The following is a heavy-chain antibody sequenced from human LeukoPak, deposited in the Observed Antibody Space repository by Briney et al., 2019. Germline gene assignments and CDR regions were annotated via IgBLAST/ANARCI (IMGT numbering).Heavy chain of an antibody. Sequence: EASVKVSCKASGYTFSGYYLHWVRQAPGQGLEWMGCINPNSGGTSYVQKFQGRVTMTRDTSINTAYMELTRLRSDDTAVYYCARANGYSSDLDAFDIWGQGTMVTVSS. V-gene: IGHV1-2*02. CDR2: INPNSGGT. CDR1: GYTFSGYY. J-gene: IGHJ3*02. CDR3: ARANGYSSDLDAFDI. D-gene: IGHD6-19*01.